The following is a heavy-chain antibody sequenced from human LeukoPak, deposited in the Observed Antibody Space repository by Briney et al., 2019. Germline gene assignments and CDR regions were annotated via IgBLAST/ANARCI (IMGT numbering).Heavy chain of an antibody. J-gene: IGHJ4*02. CDR2: TYYRSKWYN. D-gene: IGHD2-2*01. CDR1: GDSVSSNSAA. Sequence: SQTLSLTCAISGDSVSSNSAAWSWIRQSPSRGLEWLGRTYYRSKWYNDYAVSVKSRITINPDTSKNQFSLRLNSVTPEDTAVYYCARLGISAPEYCSSTSCYDYWGQGTLVTVSS. CDR3: ARLGISAPEYCSSTSCYDY. V-gene: IGHV6-1*01.